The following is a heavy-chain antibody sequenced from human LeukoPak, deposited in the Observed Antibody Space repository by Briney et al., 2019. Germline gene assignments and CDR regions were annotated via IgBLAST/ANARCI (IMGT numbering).Heavy chain of an antibody. V-gene: IGHV4-39*07. CDR3: ARKRGRGIAARPTSVDY. CDR1: GDSISSSNYY. Sequence: KPSETLSLTCTVSGDSISSSNYYWGWIRQPPGKGLEWIGEINHSGSTNYNPSLKSRVTISVDTSKNQFSLKLSSVTAADTAVYYCARKRGRGIAARPTSVDYWGQGTLVTVSS. D-gene: IGHD6-6*01. CDR2: INHSGST. J-gene: IGHJ4*02.